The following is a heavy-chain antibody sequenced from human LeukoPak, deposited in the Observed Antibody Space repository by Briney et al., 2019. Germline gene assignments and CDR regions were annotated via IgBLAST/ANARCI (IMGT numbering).Heavy chain of an antibody. CDR3: AELGITMIGGV. V-gene: IGHV3-23*01. Sequence: GGSLRLSCAASGFTFSSYAMSWVRQAPGKGLEWVSAISGSGGSTYYADSVKGRFTISRDNAKNPLYLQMNSLRAEDTAVYYCAELGITMIGGVWGKGTTVTISS. J-gene: IGHJ6*04. D-gene: IGHD3-10*02. CDR2: ISGSGGST. CDR1: GFTFSSYA.